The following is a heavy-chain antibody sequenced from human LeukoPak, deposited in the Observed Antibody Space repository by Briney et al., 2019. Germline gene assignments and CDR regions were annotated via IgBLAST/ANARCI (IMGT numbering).Heavy chain of an antibody. D-gene: IGHD2-15*01. J-gene: IGHJ4*02. CDR3: AKDRGRTWVQVAN. CDR1: GFTFSSDA. V-gene: IGHV3-23*01. Sequence: GGSLRLSCIGTGFTFSSDAMGWVRQAPGKGLEWVSGISGSGGSTYYADSVKGRFTISRDNSKNTLYLQMDSLRVEDTAVYYCAKDRGRTWVQVANWGQGTLVTVSS. CDR2: ISGSGGST.